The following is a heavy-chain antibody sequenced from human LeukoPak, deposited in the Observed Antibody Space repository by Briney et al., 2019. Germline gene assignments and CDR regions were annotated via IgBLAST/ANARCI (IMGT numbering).Heavy chain of an antibody. V-gene: IGHV4-59*01. CDR1: GGSISSYY. CDR2: IYYTGDT. Sequence: SETLSLTCTVSGGSISSYYWSWIRQPPGKGLEWIGYIYYTGDTSYSPSLKSRVTISVDTSKNQLSLKLSSVTAADTAVYYCARVANYYDGGGYYFLDYWGLGTLVSVSS. J-gene: IGHJ4*02. CDR3: ARVANYYDGGGYYFLDY. D-gene: IGHD3-22*01.